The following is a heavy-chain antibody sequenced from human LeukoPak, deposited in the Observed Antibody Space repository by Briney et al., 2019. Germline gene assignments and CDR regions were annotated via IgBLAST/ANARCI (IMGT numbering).Heavy chain of an antibody. V-gene: IGHV3-30*19. CDR1: GFTFSSYA. CDR3: AREHGRSGYFDY. Sequence: GGSLRLSCAASGFTFSSYAMHWVRQAPGKGLEWVSFISSDGSQKYYADSVKGRFTISRDNSKNTLYLQLNSLRVEDTAVYYCAREHGRSGYFDYWGQGTLVSVSS. CDR2: ISSDGSQK. D-gene: IGHD3-22*01. J-gene: IGHJ4*02.